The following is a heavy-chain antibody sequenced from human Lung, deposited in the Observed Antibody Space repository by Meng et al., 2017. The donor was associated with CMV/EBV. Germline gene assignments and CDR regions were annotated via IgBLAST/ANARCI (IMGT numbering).Heavy chain of an antibody. V-gene: IGHV1-69*13. D-gene: IGHD6-13*01. CDR2: VVPLFGTA. CDR3: ARDVPRAGGAGSQFDF. CDR1: GNVFSTFA. Sequence: SXXVSXXTSGNVFSTFAVSWLRQAPGQGLEWMGGVVPLFGTANYAQKFQGRVTITADASTTTAYMELRSLKSEDTAIYFCARDVPRAGGAGSQFDFWGQGTXVTVAS. J-gene: IGHJ4*02.